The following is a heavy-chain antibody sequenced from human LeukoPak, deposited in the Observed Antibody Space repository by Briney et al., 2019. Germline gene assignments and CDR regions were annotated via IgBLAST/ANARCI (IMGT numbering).Heavy chain of an antibody. CDR1: GGSLSSSSYY. CDR3: ARPPHYGDYVVRDY. CDR2: IYYSGST. V-gene: IGHV4-39*01. J-gene: IGHJ4*02. Sequence: SESLSLTCTVSGGSLSSSSYYWGWIRQPPGKGLEWIGSIYYSGSTYYNPSLKSRVTISVDTSKNQFSLKLSSVTAADTAVYYCARPPHYGDYVVRDYWGQGTLVTVSS. D-gene: IGHD4-17*01.